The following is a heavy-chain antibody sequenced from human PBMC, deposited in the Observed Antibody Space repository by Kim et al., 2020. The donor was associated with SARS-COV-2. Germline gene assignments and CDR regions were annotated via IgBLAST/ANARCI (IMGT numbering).Heavy chain of an antibody. V-gene: IGHV4-4*02. CDR2: ST. D-gene: IGHD5-12*01. CDR3: ARMATIGSDY. Sequence: STNDNPSLKSRVTISVDKSKNQFSLKLSSVTAADTAVYYCARMATIGSDYWGQGTLVTVSS. J-gene: IGHJ4*02.